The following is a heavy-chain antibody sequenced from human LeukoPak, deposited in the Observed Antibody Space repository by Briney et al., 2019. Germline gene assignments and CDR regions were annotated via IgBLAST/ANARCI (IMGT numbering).Heavy chain of an antibody. V-gene: IGHV4-59*08. J-gene: IGHJ4*02. D-gene: IGHD6-13*01. CDR1: GGSISSYY. Sequence: SETLSLTGTGAGGSISSYYWSWIRQPPGKGREWMVYIYYSGRTNYNPSLTSRVTISVDTYKKPFSMKLSSVTAADTGVYYCARGRIAPNITFDYWGQGTLVTVSS. CDR3: ARGRIAPNITFDY. CDR2: IYYSGRT.